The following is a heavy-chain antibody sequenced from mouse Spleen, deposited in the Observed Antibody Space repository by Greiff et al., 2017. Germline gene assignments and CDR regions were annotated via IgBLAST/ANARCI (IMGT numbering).Heavy chain of an antibody. V-gene: IGHV1-55*01. CDR1: GYTFTSYW. D-gene: IGHD2-5*01. Sequence: VQLQQPGAELVKPGASVKMSCKASGYTFTSYWITWVKQRPGQGLEWIGDIYPGSGSTNYNEKFKSKATLTVDTSSSTAYMQLSSLTSEDSAVYYCARRYSNYPFYYAMDYWGQGTSVTVSS. CDR3: ARRYSNYPFYYAMDY. CDR2: IYPGSGST. J-gene: IGHJ4*01.